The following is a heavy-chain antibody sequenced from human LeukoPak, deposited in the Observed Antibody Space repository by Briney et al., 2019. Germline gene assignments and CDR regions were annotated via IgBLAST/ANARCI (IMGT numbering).Heavy chain of an antibody. CDR3: ARVSVGGYYYYYMDV. V-gene: IGHV4-39*07. CDR1: GGSISSNSYY. J-gene: IGHJ6*03. Sequence: SETLSLTCAVSGGSISSNSYYWGWIRQPPGKGLEWIGSIYYSGSTYYNPSLKSRVTISVDTSKNQFSLKLSSVTAADTAVYYCARVSVGGYYYYYMDVWGKGTTVTISS. D-gene: IGHD1-14*01. CDR2: IYYSGST.